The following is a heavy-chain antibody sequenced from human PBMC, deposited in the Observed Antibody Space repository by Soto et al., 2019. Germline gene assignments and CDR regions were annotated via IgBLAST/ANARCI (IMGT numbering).Heavy chain of an antibody. D-gene: IGHD3-10*01. J-gene: IGHJ4*02. V-gene: IGHV3-23*01. CDR3: AKDLVYGSGSYYKASY. Sequence: EVQLLESGGGLVQPGGSLRLSCAASGFTFSSYAMSWVRQAPGKGLEWVSAISGSGGSTYYADSVKGRFTISRDNSKTTLYLQMNSLRAEDTAVYYCAKDLVYGSGSYYKASYWGQGTLVTVSS. CDR1: GFTFSSYA. CDR2: ISGSGGST.